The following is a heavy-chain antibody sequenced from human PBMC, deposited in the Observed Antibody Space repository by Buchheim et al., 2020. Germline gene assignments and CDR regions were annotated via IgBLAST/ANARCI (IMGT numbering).Heavy chain of an antibody. J-gene: IGHJ4*02. CDR1: GGSISSYY. D-gene: IGHD3-16*02. CDR2: IYYSGST. CDR3: ARGLRLGELSLTLDY. Sequence: QVQLQESGPGLVKPSETLSLTCTVSGGSISSYYWSWIRQPPGKGLEWIGYIYYSGSTNYNPSLKSRVTISVDTSKNQFSLKLSSVTAADTAVYYCARGLRLGELSLTLDYWGQGTL. V-gene: IGHV4-59*01.